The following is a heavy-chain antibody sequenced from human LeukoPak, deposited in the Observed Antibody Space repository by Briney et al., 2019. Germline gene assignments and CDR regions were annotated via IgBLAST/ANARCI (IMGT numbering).Heavy chain of an antibody. D-gene: IGHD3-22*01. CDR1: GFTFSSYG. Sequence: GGSLRLSCAASGFTFSSYGMHWVRQAPGKGLEWVAVISYDGSNKYYADSVKGRFTISRDNSKNTLYLQMNSLRAEDTALYYCAKSSSGYYDDAFDIWGQGTMVTVSS. CDR2: ISYDGSNK. J-gene: IGHJ3*02. CDR3: AKSSSGYYDDAFDI. V-gene: IGHV3-30*18.